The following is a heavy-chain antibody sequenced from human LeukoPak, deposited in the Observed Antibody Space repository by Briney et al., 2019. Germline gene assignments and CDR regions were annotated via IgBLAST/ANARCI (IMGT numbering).Heavy chain of an antibody. V-gene: IGHV4-59*01. CDR2: MYYSGST. D-gene: IGHD2/OR15-2a*01. Sequence: PSETLSLTCTVSGGSISSYYWSWIRQPPGKGLEWIGHMYYSGSTTYNPSLKSRVTISVDTSNNKLSLKLSSVTAADTAVYYCARELKVGNTGYYFDYWGQGALVTVSS. J-gene: IGHJ4*02. CDR1: GGSISSYY. CDR3: ARELKVGNTGYYFDY.